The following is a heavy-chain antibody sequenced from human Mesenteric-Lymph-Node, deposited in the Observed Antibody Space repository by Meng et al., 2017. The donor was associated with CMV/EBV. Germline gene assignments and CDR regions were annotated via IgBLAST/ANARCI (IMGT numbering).Heavy chain of an antibody. CDR2: ISSTSTYI. J-gene: IGHJ6*02. Sequence: GGSLRLSCEASGFTFSDHSMVWVRQAPGKGLEWVSSISSTSTYIYYADSVKGRFTISRDNAKNSLFLQMNSLRAEDTAVYYCARDQVVPAATSYYYYGMDVWGQGTTVTVSS. CDR1: GFTFSDHS. D-gene: IGHD2-2*01. V-gene: IGHV3-21*01. CDR3: ARDQVVPAATSYYYYGMDV.